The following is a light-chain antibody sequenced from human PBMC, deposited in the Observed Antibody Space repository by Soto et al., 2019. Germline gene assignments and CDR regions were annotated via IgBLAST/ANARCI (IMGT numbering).Light chain of an antibody. CDR3: FSITTTGTYV. CDR1: SCDIGACYY. V-gene: IGLV2-14*03. CDR2: DVN. Sequence: QSVLTQPASLSGAPGQWVTISCTGTSCDIGACYYVPWFQQHPGTAPKLMISDVNNRPSGVSSRFSGSKSGTTASLVISGLQVEDEAEYLSFSITTTGTYVFGTGTKVTVL. J-gene: IGLJ1*01.